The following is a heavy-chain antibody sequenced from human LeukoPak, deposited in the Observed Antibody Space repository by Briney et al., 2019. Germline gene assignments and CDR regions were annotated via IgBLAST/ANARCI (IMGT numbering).Heavy chain of an antibody. V-gene: IGHV4-4*02. Sequence: SETLSLTCAVSGGSTSSANWGSWVRPPPGKGLEWIGEIHHSGTTTYNPSLKSRLTISVDKSKNQFFLTLNSVTAADTAVYFCTREGLNDYNNPTDAFDIWGQGTMVTVSS. D-gene: IGHD4-11*01. CDR3: TREGLNDYNNPTDAFDI. CDR2: IHHSGTT. CDR1: GGSTSSANW. J-gene: IGHJ3*02.